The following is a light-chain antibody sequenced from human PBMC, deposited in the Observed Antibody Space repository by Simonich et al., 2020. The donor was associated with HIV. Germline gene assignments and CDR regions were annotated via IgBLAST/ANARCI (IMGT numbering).Light chain of an antibody. CDR3: HQYINSQFT. CDR1: QSVSSSY. V-gene: IGKV3-20*01. Sequence: EIVMTQSPATLSVSPGERATLSCRANQSVSSSYLAWYQQKPGQAPRLLIYGASSRATGIPYRFSGSGSGTYFTLTISILEPEDFAVYYCHQYINSQFTFGPGTKVDIK. J-gene: IGKJ3*01. CDR2: GAS.